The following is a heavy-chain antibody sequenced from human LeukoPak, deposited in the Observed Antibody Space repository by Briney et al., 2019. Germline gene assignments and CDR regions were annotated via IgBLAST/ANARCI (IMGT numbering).Heavy chain of an antibody. V-gene: IGHV3-11*01. CDR1: GFTFSDYY. Sequence: GGSLRLSCAASGFTFSDYYMSWIRQAPGKGLEWVSYISSSGSTIYYAGSVKGQFTISRDNAKNSLYLQMNSLRAEDTAVYYCATKNPSIVGATTTIDYWGQGTLVTVSS. D-gene: IGHD1-26*01. J-gene: IGHJ4*02. CDR3: ATKNPSIVGATTTIDY. CDR2: ISSSGSTI.